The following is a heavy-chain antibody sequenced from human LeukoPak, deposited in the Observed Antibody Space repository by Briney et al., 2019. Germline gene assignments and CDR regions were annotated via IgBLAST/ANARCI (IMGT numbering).Heavy chain of an antibody. V-gene: IGHV3-7*01. Sequence: PGGSLRLSCAASGFTFSSYWMSWVRQAPGKGLEWVANIKQDGSEKYYVDSVKGRFTISRDNANNSLYLQMNSLIAEDTAVYYCARDHYDSSRYFGVIPNYFDYWGQGTLVTVSS. J-gene: IGHJ4*02. CDR3: ARDHYDSSRYFGVIPNYFDY. CDR2: IKQDGSEK. CDR1: GFTFSSYW. D-gene: IGHD3-22*01.